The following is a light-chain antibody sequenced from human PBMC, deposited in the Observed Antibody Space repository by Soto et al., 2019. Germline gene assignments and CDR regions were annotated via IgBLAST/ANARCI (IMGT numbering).Light chain of an antibody. CDR2: GAS. Sequence: IQMTQSPSSLSVSVGDRVTISCRASQGIRSDLAWYQQKPGKVPKLLIYGASKLESGVPSRFSGSGFGTDFTLTISSLQPEDFATYYCLQDYNFPWAFGQGTKVEIK. V-gene: IGKV1-6*01. J-gene: IGKJ1*01. CDR3: LQDYNFPWA. CDR1: QGIRSD.